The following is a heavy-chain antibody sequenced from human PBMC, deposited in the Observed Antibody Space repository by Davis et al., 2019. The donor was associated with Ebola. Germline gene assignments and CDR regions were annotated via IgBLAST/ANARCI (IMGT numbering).Heavy chain of an antibody. CDR3: ARAYYDFWSGYSTLNY. CDR2: MNPNSGNT. D-gene: IGHD3-3*01. J-gene: IGHJ4*02. V-gene: IGHV1-8*01. Sequence: AASVKVSCKASGYTFTSYDINWVRQATGQGLEWMGWMNPNSGNTGYAQKFQGRVTITRDTSASTAYMELSSLRSEDTAVYYCARAYYDFWSGYSTLNYWGQGTLVTVSS. CDR1: GYTFTSYD.